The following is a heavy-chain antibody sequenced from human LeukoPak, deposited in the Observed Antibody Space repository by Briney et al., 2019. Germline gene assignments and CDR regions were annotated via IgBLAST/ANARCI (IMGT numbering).Heavy chain of an antibody. D-gene: IGHD3-10*01. V-gene: IGHV3-23*01. CDR3: AKDRGSGRRNWFDP. CDR2: ISGSGGST. CDR1: GFTFTSYA. J-gene: IGHJ5*02. Sequence: PGGSLRLSCAASGFTFTSYAMSWVCQAPGQGLDCVSAISGSGGSTYYADSVKGRFTISRDNSKNTLYLQMNSLRAEDTVVYYCAKDRGSGRRNWFDPWGQGTLVTVSS.